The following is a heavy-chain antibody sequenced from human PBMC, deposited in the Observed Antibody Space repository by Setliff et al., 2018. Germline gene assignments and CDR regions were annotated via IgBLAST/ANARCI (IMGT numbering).Heavy chain of an antibody. J-gene: IGHJ4*02. D-gene: IGHD3-22*01. Sequence: ASVKVSCKASGNTFTHRYLHWVRQAPGRALEWMGWISAYNGHTYSAQKFQARVTLTTDTSTNMAYMELRGLRSDDTAIYYCARINFYVSSGYYYAPDYWGPGTLVTVSS. CDR2: ISAYNGHT. CDR1: GNTFTHRY. V-gene: IGHV1-18*01. CDR3: ARINFYVSSGYYYAPDY.